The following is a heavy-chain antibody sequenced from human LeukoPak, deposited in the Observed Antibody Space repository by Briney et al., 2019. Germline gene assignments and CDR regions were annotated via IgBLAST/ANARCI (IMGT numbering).Heavy chain of an antibody. CDR2: IYYSGST. D-gene: IGHD6-13*01. CDR1: GDSISSDY. Sequence: PLETLSLTCTVSGDSISSDYWSWIRQPPGKGLEWIGNIYYSGSTNYNPSLKSRVTISADTSKNQFSLKLSSVAAADTAVYYCARHESSSWYLERPSYWGQGTLVTVSS. CDR3: ARHESSSWYLERPSY. V-gene: IGHV4-59*08. J-gene: IGHJ4*02.